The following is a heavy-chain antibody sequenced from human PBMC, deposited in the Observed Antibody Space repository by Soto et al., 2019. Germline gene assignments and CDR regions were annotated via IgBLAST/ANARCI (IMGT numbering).Heavy chain of an antibody. Sequence: GGSLRLSCAASGFTFSSYAMHWVRQAPGKGLEWVALVWYDGRNKDYADSVKGRFTISRDNSKNTLYMQMNSLRDEDTAVCYCARVHSSSYHYFDYWGQGTLVTVSS. CDR1: GFTFSSYA. J-gene: IGHJ4*02. CDR3: ARVHSSSYHYFDY. V-gene: IGHV3-33*08. D-gene: IGHD6-13*01. CDR2: VWYDGRNK.